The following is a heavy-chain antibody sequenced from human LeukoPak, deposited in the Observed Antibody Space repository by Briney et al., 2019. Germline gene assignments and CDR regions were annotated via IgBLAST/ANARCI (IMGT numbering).Heavy chain of an antibody. CDR2: IRYDGSKK. V-gene: IGHV3-30*02. CDR3: AKEGGSGSYMD. J-gene: IGHJ4*02. D-gene: IGHD3-10*01. CDR1: GFTFSRYG. Sequence: GGSLRLSCAASGFTFSRYGMHWVRQAPGKGLEWVAFIRYDGSKKYYAESVKGRFTISRDNSKNTLYLQINSLRAEDTAVFYCAKEGGSGSYMDWGQGTLVTVSS.